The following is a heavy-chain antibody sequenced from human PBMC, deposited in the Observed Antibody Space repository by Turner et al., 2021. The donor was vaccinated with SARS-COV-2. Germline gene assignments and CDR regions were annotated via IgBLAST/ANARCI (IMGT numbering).Heavy chain of an antibody. CDR3: ARQSPYYYDSSGYYSGAFDI. Sequence: QLQLQESGPGLVKPSETLSLTCTVSGGSISSSSYYWGWIRQPPGKGLEWIGSIYYSGSTYNNSSLKSRVTMSVDTSKNQFSLKLTSVTAADTAVYYCARQSPYYYDSSGYYSGAFDIWGQGTMVTVSS. J-gene: IGHJ3*02. CDR1: GGSISSSSYY. CDR2: IYYSGST. D-gene: IGHD3-22*01. V-gene: IGHV4-39*01.